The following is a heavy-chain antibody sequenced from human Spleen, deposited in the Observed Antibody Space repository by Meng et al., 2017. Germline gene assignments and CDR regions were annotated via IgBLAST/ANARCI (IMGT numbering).Heavy chain of an antibody. D-gene: IGHD4-11*01. CDR3: ARGPTTMAHDFDY. V-gene: IGHV4-34*01. CDR1: GGSFSGYY. Sequence: QVQLRLWGAGLLKPSETLSLTCAVYGGSFSGYYWSWIRQPPGKGLEWIGEINHSGSTNYNPSLESRATISVDTSQNNLSLKLSSVTAADSAEYYCARGPTTMAHDFDYWGQGTLVTVSS. J-gene: IGHJ4*02. CDR2: INHSGST.